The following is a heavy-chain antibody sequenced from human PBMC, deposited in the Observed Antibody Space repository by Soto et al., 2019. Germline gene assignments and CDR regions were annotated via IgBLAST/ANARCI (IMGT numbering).Heavy chain of an antibody. Sequence: EVQLLESGGGLVQPGGSLRLSCAASGFTFSSYAMSWVRQAPGKGLEWVSAISGSGGSTYYADSVKGRFTISRDNSKNTLDLQMTSLRAEDTAVYYCAKDPFIRSWTKYFDYWGQGTLVTVSS. CDR3: AKDPFIRSWTKYFDY. V-gene: IGHV3-23*01. CDR2: ISGSGGST. J-gene: IGHJ4*02. CDR1: GFTFSSYA. D-gene: IGHD6-13*01.